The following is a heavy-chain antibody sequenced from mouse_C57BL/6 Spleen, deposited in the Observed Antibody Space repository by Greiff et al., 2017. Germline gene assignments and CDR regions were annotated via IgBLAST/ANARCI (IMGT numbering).Heavy chain of an antibody. D-gene: IGHD2-4*01. J-gene: IGHJ2*01. V-gene: IGHV1-55*01. Sequence: QVHVKQPGAELVKPGASVKMSCKASGYTFTSYWITWVKQRPGQGLEWIGDIYPGSGSTNYNEKFKSKATLTVDTSSSTAYMQLSSLTSEDSAVYYCARSWGNYDAPYYFDYWGQGTTLTVSS. CDR1: GYTFTSYW. CDR3: ARSWGNYDAPYYFDY. CDR2: IYPGSGST.